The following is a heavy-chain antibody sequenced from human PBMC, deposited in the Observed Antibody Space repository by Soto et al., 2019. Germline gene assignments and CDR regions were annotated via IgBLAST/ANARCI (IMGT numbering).Heavy chain of an antibody. CDR1: GGTFSNYW. J-gene: IGHJ4*02. CDR2: IKEDGSEK. V-gene: IGHV3-7*01. Sequence: XGALRVSCAAAGGTFSNYWMTWVRQAPGKGLEWVANIKEDGSEKHYVDSVKGRFTISRDNAKNSLYLQMNSLRVEDTAVYFCSSDVVVGAKALNYWHRGDLFTVSS. D-gene: IGHD2-15*01. CDR3: SSDVVVGAKALNY.